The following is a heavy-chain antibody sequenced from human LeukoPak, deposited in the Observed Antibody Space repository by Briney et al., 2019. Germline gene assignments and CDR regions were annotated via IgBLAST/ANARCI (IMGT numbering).Heavy chain of an antibody. CDR3: ARSEDYYDSSGYYDY. CDR1: GGTFTSYA. V-gene: IGHV1-69*04. CDR2: IIPIIGIA. D-gene: IGHD3-22*01. Sequence: SVNVSCKASGGTFTSYAISWVRQAPGQGLEWMGRIIPIIGIANYAQKFQGRVTITADKSTSTAYMELSSLRSEDTAVYYCARSEDYYDSSGYYDYWGQGTVVTVSS. J-gene: IGHJ4*02.